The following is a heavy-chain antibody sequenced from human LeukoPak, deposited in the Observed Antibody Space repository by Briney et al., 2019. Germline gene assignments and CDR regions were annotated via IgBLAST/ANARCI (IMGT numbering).Heavy chain of an antibody. CDR1: GFTFNNYA. Sequence: GGSLRLSCAASGFTFNNYAMNWVRQAPGKGLEWISSISSSDVNTYYTDSVKGRFSISRDNSESTLYLQMNSLRVEDTAVYYCAKSYTYGWASYYNHYDYWGQGTLVTVSS. J-gene: IGHJ4*02. D-gene: IGHD3-10*01. V-gene: IGHV3-23*01. CDR2: ISSSDVNT. CDR3: AKSYTYGWASYYNHYDY.